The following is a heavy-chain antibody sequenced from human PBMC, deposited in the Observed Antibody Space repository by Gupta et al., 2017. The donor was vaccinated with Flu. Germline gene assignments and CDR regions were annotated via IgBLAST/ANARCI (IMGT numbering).Heavy chain of an antibody. V-gene: IGHV2-5*02. D-gene: IGHD1-1*01. Sequence: PPGKALEWLAFQYWDDDNRYSPSLKSRLSVTKDTSRNQVVLTMTNMDPVDTGTYYCAHRLRGKNWNDGSFDYWGQGILVTVSS. CDR2: QYWDDDN. CDR3: AHRLRGKNWNDGSFDY. J-gene: IGHJ4*02.